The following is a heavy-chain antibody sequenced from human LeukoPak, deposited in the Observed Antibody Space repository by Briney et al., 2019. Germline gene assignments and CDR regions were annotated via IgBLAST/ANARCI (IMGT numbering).Heavy chain of an antibody. V-gene: IGHV3-21*01. J-gene: IGHJ3*02. CDR3: ARDGIAAVRDAFDI. D-gene: IGHD6-25*01. Sequence: GGSLRLSCAASGFTFSSYSMNWVRQAPGKGLEWVSSISRSSSYIYYADSVKGRFTISRDNAKNSLYLQMNSLRAEDTAVYYCARDGIAAVRDAFDIWGQGTMVTVSS. CDR1: GFTFSSYS. CDR2: ISRSSSYI.